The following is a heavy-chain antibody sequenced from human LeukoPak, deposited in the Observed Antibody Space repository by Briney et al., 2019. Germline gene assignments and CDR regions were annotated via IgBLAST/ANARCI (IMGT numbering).Heavy chain of an antibody. D-gene: IGHD3-3*01. V-gene: IGHV3-9*01. CDR2: ISWNSGSI. CDR1: GFTFDDYA. CDR3: AKALYGVDPITYYFDY. Sequence: GRSLRLSCAASGFTFDDYAMHWVRQAPGKGLEWVSGISWNSGSIGYAGSVKGRFTISRDNAKNSLYLQMNSLRAEDTALYYCAKALYGVDPITYYFDYWGQGTLVTVSS. J-gene: IGHJ4*02.